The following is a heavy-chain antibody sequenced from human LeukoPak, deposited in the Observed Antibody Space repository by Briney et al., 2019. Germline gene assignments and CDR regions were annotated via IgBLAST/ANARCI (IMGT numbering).Heavy chain of an antibody. V-gene: IGHV3-23*01. Sequence: GGSLRLSCTASGFTFGGYAMSWVRQAPGKGLEWVSSISGSGGSTYYADSVKGRFTISRDNSKNTLYLQMNSLRADDTALYYCAKAFGRDYFDYWGRGTLVTVSS. J-gene: IGHJ4*02. D-gene: IGHD3-10*01. CDR2: ISGSGGST. CDR3: AKAFGRDYFDY. CDR1: GFTFGGYA.